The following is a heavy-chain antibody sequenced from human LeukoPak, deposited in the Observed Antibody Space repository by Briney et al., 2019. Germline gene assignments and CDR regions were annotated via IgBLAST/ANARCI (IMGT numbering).Heavy chain of an antibody. CDR1: GSTFSNAW. CDR2: IKSKTDGGTT. D-gene: IGHD5-18*01. Sequence: GGSLRLSCAASGSTFSNAWMSWVRQAPGKGLEWVGRIKSKTDGGTTDYAAPVKGRFTISRDDSKNTLYLQMNSLKTEDTAVYYCTTDHGYSYGSGDYWGQGTLVTVSS. V-gene: IGHV3-15*01. CDR3: TTDHGYSYGSGDY. J-gene: IGHJ4*02.